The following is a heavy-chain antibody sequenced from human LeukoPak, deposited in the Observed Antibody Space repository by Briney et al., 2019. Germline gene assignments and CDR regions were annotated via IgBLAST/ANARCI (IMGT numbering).Heavy chain of an antibody. J-gene: IGHJ4*02. CDR1: GVTFSNYA. V-gene: IGHV3-23*01. Sequence: GGSLRLSCAASGVTFSNYAMSWVRQAPGKGREWVSAISGSGGSTYYADSVKGRFTISRDNSKNTPYLQMTSLTAEDTAVYYCAKDPDCTSGICYTFFDYWGQGTLVTVSS. CDR3: AKDPDCTSGICYTFFDY. CDR2: ISGSGGST. D-gene: IGHD2-8*01.